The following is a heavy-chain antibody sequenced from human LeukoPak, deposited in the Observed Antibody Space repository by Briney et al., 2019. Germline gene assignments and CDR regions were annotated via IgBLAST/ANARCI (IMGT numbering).Heavy chain of an antibody. V-gene: IGHV3-13*04. CDR3: ARAYGSGTNDALDI. D-gene: IGHD3-10*01. J-gene: IGHJ3*02. CDR2: IGTAGDT. Sequence: GGSLRLSCAASGFTFSSYDMHWVRQATGKGLEWVSAIGTAGDTYYPGSVKGRFTISRENAKNSLYLQMNSLRAGDTAVYYCARAYGSGTNDALDIWGQGTMVTVSS. CDR1: GFTFSSYD.